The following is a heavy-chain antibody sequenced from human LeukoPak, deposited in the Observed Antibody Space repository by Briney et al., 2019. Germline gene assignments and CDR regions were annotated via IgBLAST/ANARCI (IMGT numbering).Heavy chain of an antibody. CDR3: ASGLYGGVFDN. D-gene: IGHD4/OR15-4a*01. CDR2: ISTSSDST. Sequence: GSLRLSCVMSGFTFSNYAMNWVRQAPGKGLEWVSDISTSSDSTYHIESVRGRFTISRDNSKNTLYPQMNSLRVDDTAVYYCASGLYGGVFDNWGQGTLVTVSS. CDR1: GFTFSNYA. J-gene: IGHJ4*02. V-gene: IGHV3-23*01.